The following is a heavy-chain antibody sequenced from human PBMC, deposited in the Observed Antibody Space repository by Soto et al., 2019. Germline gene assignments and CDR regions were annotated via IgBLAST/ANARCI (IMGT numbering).Heavy chain of an antibody. CDR3: ARYMYYDFWSGYWRAGDYYYGMDV. Sequence: SETLSLTCTVSGGSISSSSYYWGWIRQPPGKGLEWIGSFYYSGSTYYNPSLKSRVTISVDTSKNQFSLKLSSVTAADTAVYYCARYMYYDFWSGYWRAGDYYYGMDVWGQGTTVTVSS. CDR2: FYYSGST. D-gene: IGHD3-3*01. J-gene: IGHJ6*02. V-gene: IGHV4-39*01. CDR1: GGSISSSSYY.